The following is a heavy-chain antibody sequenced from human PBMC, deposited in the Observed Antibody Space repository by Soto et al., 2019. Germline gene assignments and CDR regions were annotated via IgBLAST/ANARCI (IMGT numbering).Heavy chain of an antibody. V-gene: IGHV3-21*01. Sequence: PGGSLRLSCAASGFNFITYSLSWVRQAPVKGLEWVASISSSAVYIDYADSVKGRFTISRDNANNSLYLQMNSLRAEDTATYYCVRDGLDYYDTERLYFDNWGEGILVTVSS. D-gene: IGHD3-22*01. CDR2: ISSSAVYI. J-gene: IGHJ4*02. CDR1: GFNFITYS. CDR3: VRDGLDYYDTERLYFDN.